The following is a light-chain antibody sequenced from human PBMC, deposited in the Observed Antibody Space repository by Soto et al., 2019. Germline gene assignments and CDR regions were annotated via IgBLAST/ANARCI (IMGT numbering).Light chain of an antibody. J-gene: IGKJ3*01. CDR1: QSVSSY. CDR2: DAS. CDR3: QQRSSWPHT. V-gene: IGKV3-11*01. Sequence: EIVLTQSPATLSLSPGERATLSCRASQSVSSYLAWYQQKPGQAPRLLIYDASNRATGIPARFSGSGSGTDFTLTISSLEPEDFAVYYCQQRSSWPHTFGPGTKVYIK.